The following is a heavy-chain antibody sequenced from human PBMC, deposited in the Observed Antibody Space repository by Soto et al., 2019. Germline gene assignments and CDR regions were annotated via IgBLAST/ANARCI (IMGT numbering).Heavy chain of an antibody. D-gene: IGHD4-17*01. CDR3: ARQDHGDYEFFFDY. J-gene: IGHJ4*02. Sequence: SETLSLTCTVSGASIISTTKYWGWIRQPPGRGLEWIGTISSIGSTYYNPSLEGRVTISVDTSKNQFSLKVTSVTAPDTGLYYCARQDHGDYEFFFDYWGQGTLVTVSS. V-gene: IGHV4-39*01. CDR1: GASIISTTKY. CDR2: ISSIGST.